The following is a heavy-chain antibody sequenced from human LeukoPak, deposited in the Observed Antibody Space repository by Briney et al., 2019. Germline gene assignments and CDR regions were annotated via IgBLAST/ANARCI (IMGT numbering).Heavy chain of an antibody. CDR1: GFTVSSNY. V-gene: IGHV3-53*01. D-gene: IGHD2-2*01. J-gene: IGHJ4*02. Sequence: GGSLRLSCAASGFTVSSNYMSWVRQAPGKGLEWVSVIYSGGSTYYADSVKGRFTISRDNSKNTPYLQMNSLRAEDTAVYYCARGDIVVVPAPPSDWGQGTLVTVSS. CDR2: IYSGGST. CDR3: ARGDIVVVPAPPSD.